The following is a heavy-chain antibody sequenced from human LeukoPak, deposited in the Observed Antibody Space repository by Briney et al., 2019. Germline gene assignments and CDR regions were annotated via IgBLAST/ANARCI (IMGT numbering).Heavy chain of an antibody. CDR1: GFTFSSYG. Sequence: GGSLRLSCAASGFTFSSYGMSWVRQAPGKGLEWVSAISGSGGSTYYADSVKGRFTISRDNSKNTLYLQMNSLRAEDTAVYYCAKYKWNYSGYDYWSAADYWGQGTLVTVSS. CDR2: ISGSGGST. CDR3: AKYKWNYSGYDYWSAADY. J-gene: IGHJ4*02. V-gene: IGHV3-23*01. D-gene: IGHD5-12*01.